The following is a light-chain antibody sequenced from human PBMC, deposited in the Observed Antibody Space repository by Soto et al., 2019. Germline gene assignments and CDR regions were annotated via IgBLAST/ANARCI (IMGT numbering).Light chain of an antibody. J-gene: IGLJ2*01. CDR1: NIETKS. CDR2: YGS. CDR3: QVWDSDSDHVI. V-gene: IGLV3-21*04. Sequence: SYELTQPPSVSVAPGKTATVTCGGNNIETKSVHWYQQKSGQAPVLVIRYGSDRPSGIPERFFGSNSANTATLTISRVEAGDEADYYCQVWDSDSDHVIFGGGTKLTVL.